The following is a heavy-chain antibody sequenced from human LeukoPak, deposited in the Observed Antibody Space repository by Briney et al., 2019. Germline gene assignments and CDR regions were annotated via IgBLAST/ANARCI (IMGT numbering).Heavy chain of an antibody. CDR2: VSPSHTTR. D-gene: IGHD2/OR15-2a*01. CDR3: ARDYILPLETDNGDGFAI. V-gene: IGHV1-18*01. CDR1: GYTFRQYS. J-gene: IGHJ3*02. Sequence: GASVKVSCKVSGYTFRQYSISWVRQAPGKGFEWMGWVSPSHTTRVYAQEFQGRVTMTADTNTNTVSMELRSLRFDDTAVYFCARDYILPLETDNGDGFAIWGQGTVVTVSS.